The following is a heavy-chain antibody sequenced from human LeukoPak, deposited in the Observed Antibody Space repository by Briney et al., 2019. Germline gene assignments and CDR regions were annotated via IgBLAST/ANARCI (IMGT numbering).Heavy chain of an antibody. J-gene: IGHJ6*03. CDR2: ISAYNGNT. D-gene: IGHD2-2*01. CDR3: ARDPPYCSSTSCYYYYYYMDV. V-gene: IGHV1-18*04. Sequence: ASVKVSCKASGYTFTGYYIHWVRQAPGQGLEWMGWISAYNGNTNYAQKLQGRVTMTTDTSTSTAYMELRSLRSDDTAVYYCARDPPYCSSTSCYYYYYYMDVWGKGTTVTISS. CDR1: GYTFTGYY.